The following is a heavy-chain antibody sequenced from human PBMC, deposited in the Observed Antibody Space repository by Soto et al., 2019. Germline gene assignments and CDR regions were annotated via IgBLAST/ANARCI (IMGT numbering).Heavy chain of an antibody. J-gene: IGHJ6*02. CDR1: GFTFGSYA. Sequence: QVQLVESGGGVVKLGRSLRLSCPALGFTFGSYARPWFRQAPGKGLEWVEVISYDGSNKYYADSVKGRFTISRDNSKNTLYLQMNSLRAEDTAVYYCARTTPGIAPSLVSLGWGGMDVWGQGTTVTVSS. CDR2: ISYDGSNK. V-gene: IGHV3-30-3*01. D-gene: IGHD6-13*01. CDR3: ARTTPGIAPSLVSLGWGGMDV.